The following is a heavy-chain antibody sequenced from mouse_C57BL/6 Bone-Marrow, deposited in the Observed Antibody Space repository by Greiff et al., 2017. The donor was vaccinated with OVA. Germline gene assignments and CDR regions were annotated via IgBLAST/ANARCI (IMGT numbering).Heavy chain of an antibody. CDR2: IDPSDSYT. V-gene: IGHV1-59*01. Sequence: QVQLQQPGAELVRPGTSVTLSCKASGYTFTSYWMHWVKQRPGQGLEWIGVIDPSDSYTNYNQKFKGMATLTVDTSSSTSYMQLSSLASEDSAVYYCFITTEGNAMDYWGQGPSVTVSS. CDR1: GYTFTSYW. CDR3: FITTEGNAMDY. D-gene: IGHD1-2*01. J-gene: IGHJ4*01.